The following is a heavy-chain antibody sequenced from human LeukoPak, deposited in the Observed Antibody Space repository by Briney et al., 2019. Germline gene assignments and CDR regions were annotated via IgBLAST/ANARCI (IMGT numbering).Heavy chain of an antibody. CDR1: GFTFSSYD. CDR3: ARCNSYSSGWYGGDY. J-gene: IGHJ4*02. V-gene: IGHV3-13*05. Sequence: PGGSLRLSCAASGFTFSSYDMHWVRHAKGKGLEWVSAIGTAGDPYYPGSVKGRFTISRENAENSLCLQMSSLKASDTAMYYCARCNSYSSGWYGGDYWGQGTLVTVSS. CDR2: IGTAGDP. D-gene: IGHD6-19*01.